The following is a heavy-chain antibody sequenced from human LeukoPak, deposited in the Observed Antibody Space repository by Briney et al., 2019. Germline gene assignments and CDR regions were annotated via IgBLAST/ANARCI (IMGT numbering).Heavy chain of an antibody. J-gene: IGHJ4*02. CDR1: GYSFASYW. V-gene: IGHV5-51*01. CDR2: IYPGDSNT. Sequence: GASLKISCKGSGYSFASYWIGWVRQMPGKGLEWMGIIYPGDSNTKYSPSFQGQVTFSADKSSGTAYLQWFSLRASDTAMYYCARSKYYYDSSPYYLFDYWGQGTLVTVSS. D-gene: IGHD3-22*01. CDR3: ARSKYYYDSSPYYLFDY.